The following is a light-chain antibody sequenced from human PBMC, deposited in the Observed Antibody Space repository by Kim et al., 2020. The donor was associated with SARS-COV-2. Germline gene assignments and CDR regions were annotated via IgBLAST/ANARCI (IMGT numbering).Light chain of an antibody. CDR1: GYTVGDEG. CDR2: RDN. CDR3: SAWDSRFSVWV. V-gene: IGLV10-54*01. J-gene: IGLJ3*02. Sequence: RRPADLTCTGNGYTVGDEGAAWLQHHQGHPPTLLFHRDNNRPSGISERFSSSRSGDTASLTITGLQPEDEADYYCSAWDSRFSVWVFGGGTQLTVL.